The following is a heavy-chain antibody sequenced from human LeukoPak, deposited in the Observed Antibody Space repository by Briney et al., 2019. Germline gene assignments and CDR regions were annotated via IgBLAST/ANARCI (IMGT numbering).Heavy chain of an antibody. J-gene: IGHJ4*02. Sequence: ASVKVSCKASGYTFTGYYMQWVRQAPGQGLEWMGWIHPSSGDINYSQKFQGRVTMTRDTSISTAYMELSRLTSDDTAVYDCARVRGYDYVWGSCPYWGQGTLVTVSS. CDR2: IHPSSGDI. D-gene: IGHD3-16*01. CDR3: ARVRGYDYVWGSCPY. V-gene: IGHV1-2*02. CDR1: GYTFTGYY.